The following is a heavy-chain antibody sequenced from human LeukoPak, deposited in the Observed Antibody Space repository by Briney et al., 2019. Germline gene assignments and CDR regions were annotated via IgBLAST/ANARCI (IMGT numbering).Heavy chain of an antibody. V-gene: IGHV4-59*01. Sequence: SETLSLTCTVSGGSISSYYWSWLRQPPGKGLEWIGYIYYSGSTNYNPSLKSRVTISVDTSKNQFSLKLSSVTAADTAVYYCARVPARRVVTTPSYFDSWGQGTLVTVSS. CDR2: IYYSGST. CDR1: GGSISSYY. CDR3: ARVPARRVVTTPSYFDS. J-gene: IGHJ4*02. D-gene: IGHD2-21*02.